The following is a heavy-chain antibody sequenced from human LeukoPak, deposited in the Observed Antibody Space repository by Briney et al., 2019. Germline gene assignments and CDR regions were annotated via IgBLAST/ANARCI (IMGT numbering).Heavy chain of an antibody. CDR3: ARGVVVTAQAFDY. V-gene: IGHV4-34*01. CDR2: INHSGST. J-gene: IGHJ4*02. CDR1: GGSFSGSY. Sequence: SEPLSLTCAVHGGSFSGSYWSWIRQPPGKGLEWIGEINHSGSTNYNPSLKSRVTISVDTSKNQFSLKLSSVTAADTAVYYCARGVVVTAQAFDYWGQGTLVTVSS. D-gene: IGHD2-21*02.